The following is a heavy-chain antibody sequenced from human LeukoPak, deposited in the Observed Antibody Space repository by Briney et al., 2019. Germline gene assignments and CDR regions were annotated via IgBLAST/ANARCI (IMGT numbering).Heavy chain of an antibody. CDR2: IYYSGST. V-gene: IGHV4-61*01. CDR3: ARGGSAFDI. D-gene: IGHD6-25*01. Sequence: SETLSLTCTVSGGSVSIASYYWSWIRQSPGTGLEFIGYIYYSGSTNYNPSLKSRFTISIDTSKNQFSLRLQSVGAADTAVYYCARGGSAFDIWGQGTMVTVSS. J-gene: IGHJ3*02. CDR1: GGSVSIASYY.